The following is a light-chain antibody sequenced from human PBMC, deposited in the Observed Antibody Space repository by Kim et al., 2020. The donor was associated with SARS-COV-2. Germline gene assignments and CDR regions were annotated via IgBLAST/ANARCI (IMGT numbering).Light chain of an antibody. CDR3: QQYYITPPS. V-gene: IGKV4-1*01. J-gene: IGKJ2*03. CDR2: WAS. CDR1: QTVLYNSNNKNY. Sequence: DIVMTQSPDSLAVSLGERATLNCKSSQTVLYNSNNKNYLAWYQQKPGQAPKLLIYWASIRESGVSDRFSGSGSETDFTLTISSLQAEDVAVYYSQQYYITPPSFVQGTK.